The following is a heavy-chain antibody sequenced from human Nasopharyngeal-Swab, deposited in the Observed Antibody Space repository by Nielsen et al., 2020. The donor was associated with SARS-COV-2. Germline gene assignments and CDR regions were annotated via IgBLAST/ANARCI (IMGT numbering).Heavy chain of an antibody. Sequence: VRQAPGKGLECVAVIWYDGGNKFYADSVKGRFAISRDNSENTLYLQMNSLRAEDTAVYYCARFGLYDTLTGYYSHYYMDVWGKGTTVTVSS. CDR2: IWYDGGNK. D-gene: IGHD3-9*01. V-gene: IGHV3-33*01. J-gene: IGHJ6*03. CDR3: ARFGLYDTLTGYYSHYYMDV.